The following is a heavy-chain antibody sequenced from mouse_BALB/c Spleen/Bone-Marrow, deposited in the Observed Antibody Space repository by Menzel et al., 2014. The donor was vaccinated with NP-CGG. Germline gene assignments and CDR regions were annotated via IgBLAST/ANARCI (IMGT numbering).Heavy chain of an antibody. CDR2: LFPGDGST. D-gene: IGHD2-14*01. J-gene: IGHJ2*01. CDR1: GYTFTSYD. CDR3: AGRYDDFDY. Sequence: VMLVESGAELVKPGASVKLSCKASGYTFTSYDINWVRQRPEQGLEWIGWLFPGDGSTKYNEKFKGKATLTTDKSSSTAYMQLSRPTSEDSAVYFCAGRYDDFDYWGQGTTLTVSS. V-gene: IGHV1-85*01.